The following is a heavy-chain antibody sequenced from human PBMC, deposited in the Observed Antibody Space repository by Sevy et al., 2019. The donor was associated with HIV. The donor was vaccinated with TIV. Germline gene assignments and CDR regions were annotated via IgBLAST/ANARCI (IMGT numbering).Heavy chain of an antibody. CDR3: ARHARGSSWARPRLTYLDY. CDR1: GGSISSSSYY. Sequence: SETLSLTCTVSGGSISSSSYYWGWIRQPPGKGLEWIGSIYYSGSTYYNPSLKSRVTISVDTSKNQFSLKLSSVTAADTAVYYSARHARGSSWARPRLTYLDYWGQGTLVTVSS. J-gene: IGHJ4*02. V-gene: IGHV4-39*01. CDR2: IYYSGST. D-gene: IGHD6-13*01.